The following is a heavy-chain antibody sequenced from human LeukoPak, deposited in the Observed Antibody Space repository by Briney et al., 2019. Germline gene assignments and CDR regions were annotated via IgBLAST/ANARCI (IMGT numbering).Heavy chain of an antibody. CDR3: ARLPSLDTATHYYHYGMDV. CDR1: GGSFSGYY. CDR2: IYYSGST. Sequence: SETLSLTCAVYGGSFSGYYWSWIRQPPGKGLEWIGYIYYSGSTNYNPSLKSRVTISVDTSKNQFSLKLSSVTAADTAVYYCARLPSLDTATHYYHYGMDVWGQGTTVTVSS. J-gene: IGHJ6*02. D-gene: IGHD5-18*01. V-gene: IGHV4-59*08.